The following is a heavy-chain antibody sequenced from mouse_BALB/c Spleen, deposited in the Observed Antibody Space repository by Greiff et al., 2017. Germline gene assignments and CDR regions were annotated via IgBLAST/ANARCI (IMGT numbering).Heavy chain of an antibody. Sequence: QVQLHQSGAELVKPGTSVKLSCKASGYNFTSYWINWVKLRPGQGLEWIGDIYPGSGSTNYNEKFKSKATLTVDTSSSTAYMQLSSLASEDSALYYCARPYSSGYFMDYWGQGTSVTVSS. CDR2: IYPGSGST. D-gene: IGHD3-1*01. V-gene: IGHV1-55*01. CDR3: ARPYSSGYFMDY. CDR1: GYNFTSYW. J-gene: IGHJ4*01.